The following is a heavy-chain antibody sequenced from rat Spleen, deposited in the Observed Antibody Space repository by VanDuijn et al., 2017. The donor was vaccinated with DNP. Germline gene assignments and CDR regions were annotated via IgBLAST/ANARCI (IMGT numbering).Heavy chain of an antibody. Sequence: QVQLKESGPGLVQPSETLSLTSTVSGFSLTSNSVHWVRQPPGKGLEWIAAISSGGSTYYNSALKSRLSISRDTSKTQVFLKTNRLQTEDTAVYFFARTGAYWGHGVMVKVSS. V-gene: IGHV2S8*01. D-gene: IGHD5-1*01. J-gene: IGHJ2*01. CDR1: GFSLTSNS. CDR2: ISSGGST. CDR3: ARTGAY.